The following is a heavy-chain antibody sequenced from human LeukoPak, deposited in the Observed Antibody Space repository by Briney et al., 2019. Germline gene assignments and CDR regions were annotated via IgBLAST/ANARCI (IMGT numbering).Heavy chain of an antibody. CDR1: GGSIRSYY. D-gene: IGHD4-23*01. CDR3: ARDPTTVVTLPYYFDD. J-gene: IGHJ4*02. Sequence: PSETLSLTCTVSGGSIRSYYWSWIRQPPGKGLEWIGCIYYSGSTKYSPSLKSRVTISVDTSKNQFSLKLRSVTAADTAVYYCARDPTTVVTLPYYFDDWGQGTLVTVSS. V-gene: IGHV4-59*12. CDR2: IYYSGST.